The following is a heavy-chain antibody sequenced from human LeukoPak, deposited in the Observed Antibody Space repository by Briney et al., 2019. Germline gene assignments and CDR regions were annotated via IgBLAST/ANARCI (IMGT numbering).Heavy chain of an antibody. Sequence: SETLSLTCTGSGGSISSSSYYWGWIRQPPGKGLEWIGSIYYSGSTYYNPSLKSRVTTSVDTSKNQFSLKLSSVTAADTAVYYCARCGEWELRHHFDYWGQGTLVTVSS. CDR3: ARCGEWELRHHFDY. V-gene: IGHV4-39*01. CDR1: GGSISSSSYY. D-gene: IGHD1-26*01. CDR2: IYYSGST. J-gene: IGHJ4*02.